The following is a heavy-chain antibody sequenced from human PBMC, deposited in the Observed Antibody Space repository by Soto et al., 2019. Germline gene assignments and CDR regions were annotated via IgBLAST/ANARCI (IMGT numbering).Heavy chain of an antibody. CDR2: INAGNGNT. V-gene: IGHV1-3*01. CDR3: ARWPRLGWFDP. D-gene: IGHD6-25*01. CDR1: GYTFTSYA. J-gene: IGHJ5*02. Sequence: ASVKVSCKASGYTFTSYAMHWVRQAPGQRLEWLGWINAGNGNTKYSQKFQGRVTITRDTSASTAYMELSSLRSEDTAVYYCARWPRLGWFDPWGQGTLVTVSS.